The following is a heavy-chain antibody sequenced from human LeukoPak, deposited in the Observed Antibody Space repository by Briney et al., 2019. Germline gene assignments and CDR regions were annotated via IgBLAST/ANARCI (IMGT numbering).Heavy chain of an antibody. CDR1: GYTFTSYG. V-gene: IGHV1-18*01. J-gene: IGHJ6*03. CDR2: ISAYNGNT. Sequence: GASVKVSCKASGYTFTSYGISWVRQAPGQGLEWMGWISAYNGNTNYAQKLHGRVTMTTDTSTSTAYMELRSLRSDDTAVYYCARVSSSPPRYYMDVWGKGTTVTVSS. CDR3: ARVSSSPPRYYMDV.